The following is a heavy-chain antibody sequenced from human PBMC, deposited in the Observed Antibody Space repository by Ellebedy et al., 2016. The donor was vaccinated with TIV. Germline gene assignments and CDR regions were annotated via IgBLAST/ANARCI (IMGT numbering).Heavy chain of an antibody. Sequence: AASVKVSCKASGGTFNSYAISWVRQAPGQRLEWMGGIIPALGIGKYAQQFQGRVTITADKSTSTAYMELSSLRSEDTAVYYCARGNDYGDYERLDYWGQGTLVTVSS. D-gene: IGHD4-17*01. CDR2: IIPALGIG. V-gene: IGHV1-69*10. CDR1: GGTFNSYA. CDR3: ARGNDYGDYERLDY. J-gene: IGHJ4*02.